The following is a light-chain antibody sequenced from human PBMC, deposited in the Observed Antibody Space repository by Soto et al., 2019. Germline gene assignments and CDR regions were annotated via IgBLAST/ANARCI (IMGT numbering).Light chain of an antibody. J-gene: IGLJ1*01. CDR3: ISYTASSTYV. CDR1: KKVVGCYNY. V-gene: IGLV2-14*03. CDR2: DVT. Sequence: QSVLNQPASGSGAPGKSINICCTGKKKVVGCYNYVSCYQPHPGKAPKLMFFDVTNRPSGVSIRFSGSMSGNTASLTISVLQADDEADYYCISYTASSTYVFGTGTKVTVL.